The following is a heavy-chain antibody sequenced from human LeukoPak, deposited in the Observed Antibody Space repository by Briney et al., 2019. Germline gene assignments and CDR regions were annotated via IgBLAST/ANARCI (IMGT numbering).Heavy chain of an antibody. CDR1: GYTFTSYA. CDR2: INAGNGNT. Sequence: ASVKVSCEASGYTFTSYAMHWVRQAPGQRLEWMGWINAGNGNTKYSQKFQGRVTITRDTSASTAYMELSSLRSEDTAVYYCARSGFWDTAMGDYWGQGTLVTVSS. J-gene: IGHJ4*02. V-gene: IGHV1-3*01. D-gene: IGHD5-18*01. CDR3: ARSGFWDTAMGDY.